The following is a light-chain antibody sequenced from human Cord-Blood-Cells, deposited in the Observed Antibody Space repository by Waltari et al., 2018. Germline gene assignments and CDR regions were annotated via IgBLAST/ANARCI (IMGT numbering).Light chain of an antibody. CDR3: CSYAGSYTFGYV. CDR1: SSDVGGYNY. J-gene: IGLJ1*01. CDR2: DVS. V-gene: IGLV2-11*01. Sequence: QSALTQPRSVSGSPGQSVTISCTGTSSDVGGYNYVSWYQQHPGKAPKLMIYDVSKRPSGVPVRFSGSKSGNRASLTISGLQAEDEADYYCCSYAGSYTFGYVFGTGTKVTVL.